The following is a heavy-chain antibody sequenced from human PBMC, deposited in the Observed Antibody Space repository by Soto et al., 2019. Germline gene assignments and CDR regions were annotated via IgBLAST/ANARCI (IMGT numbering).Heavy chain of an antibody. Sequence: PSETLSLTCAVSGGSIISSNCWILFRHPPGKGLEWIGEIYHSGSTNYNPSLKSRVTISVDKSKNQFSLKLSSVTAADTAVYYCARWRYSSSSGPYYYYGMDVWGQGTTVTSP. D-gene: IGHD6-6*01. CDR1: GGSIISSNC. J-gene: IGHJ6*02. CDR2: IYHSGST. V-gene: IGHV4-4*02. CDR3: ARWRYSSSSGPYYYYGMDV.